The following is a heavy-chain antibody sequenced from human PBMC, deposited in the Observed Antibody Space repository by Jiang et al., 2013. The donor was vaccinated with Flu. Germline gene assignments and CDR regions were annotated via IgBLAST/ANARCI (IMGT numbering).Heavy chain of an antibody. V-gene: IGHV3-30*18. CDR3: AKDLDLYCDGDCSVFDN. Sequence: QLVESGEAWSSLGGPSRLSSCSLWIHFSDYGMHWVRQXPGKGLEWVAVISFDGSKKYVADSVKGRFTISRDNSKNTLDLQMSSLRAEDTAVYYCAKDLDLYCDGDCSVFDNWGQGNLVTVSS. J-gene: IGHJ4*02. CDR2: ISFDGSKK. D-gene: IGHD2-21*02. CDR1: IHFSDYG.